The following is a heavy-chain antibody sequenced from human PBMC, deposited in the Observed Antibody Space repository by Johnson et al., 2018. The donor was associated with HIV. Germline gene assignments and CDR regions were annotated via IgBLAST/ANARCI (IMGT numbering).Heavy chain of an antibody. CDR2: IYSGGST. CDR3: ASRGSGGSWAPGAFDI. D-gene: IGHD2-15*01. V-gene: IGHV3-66*01. J-gene: IGHJ3*02. CDR1: GFTFSSYA. Sequence: VQLVESGGGLVQPGGSLRLSCAASGFTFSSYAMSWVRQAPGKGLEWVSVIYSGGSTYYADSVKGRFTISRDNSKNTLYLQMNSLRAEDTAVYYCASRGSGGSWAPGAFDIWGHGTMVTVSS.